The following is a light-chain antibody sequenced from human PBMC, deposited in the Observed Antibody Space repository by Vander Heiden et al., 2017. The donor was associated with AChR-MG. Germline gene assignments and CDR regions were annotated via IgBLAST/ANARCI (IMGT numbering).Light chain of an antibody. J-gene: IGLJ1*01. Sequence: QSALTQPASVSGSPGQSITISRPGTNSDVGGYNYVSWYQQHPGKAPKLLIYDVSKWPSGVSTRFSGSKSGNTASLTISGLQAEDEADYYCSSYKNTNLGDVFGAGTKVTVL. V-gene: IGLV2-14*01. CDR1: NSDVGGYNY. CDR3: SSYKNTNLGDV. CDR2: DVS.